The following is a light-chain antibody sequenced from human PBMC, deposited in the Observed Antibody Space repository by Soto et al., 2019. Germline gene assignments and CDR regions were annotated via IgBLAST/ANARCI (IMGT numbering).Light chain of an antibody. Sequence: DIQMTQSPSTLSASVGDRVTITCRASQSISSWLAWYQQKPGKAPKVLIYDASSLESGVPSRFSGSGSGTEFTLTISSLQPDDSATYYCQQYYSYSTFGQGTKVDIK. J-gene: IGKJ1*01. V-gene: IGKV1-5*01. CDR3: QQYYSYST. CDR1: QSISSW. CDR2: DAS.